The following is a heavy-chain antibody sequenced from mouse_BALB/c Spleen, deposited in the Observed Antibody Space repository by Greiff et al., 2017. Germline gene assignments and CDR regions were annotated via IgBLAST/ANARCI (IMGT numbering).Heavy chain of an antibody. CDR1: GFNIKDTY. V-gene: IGHV14-3*02. D-gene: IGHD2-14*01. Sequence: EVQLQQSGAELVKPGASVKLSCTASGFNIKDTYMHWVKQRPEQGLEWIGRIDPANGNTKYDPKFQGKATITADTSSNTAYLQLSSLTSEDTAVYYCARYYRYDPFADWGQGTLVTVSA. CDR2: IDPANGNT. J-gene: IGHJ3*01. CDR3: ARYYRYDPFAD.